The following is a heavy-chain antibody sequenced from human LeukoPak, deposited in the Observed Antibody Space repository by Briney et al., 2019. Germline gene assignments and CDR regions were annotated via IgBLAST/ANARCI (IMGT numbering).Heavy chain of an antibody. Sequence: QAGGSLRLSCAASGFTFSSYWMSWVRQAPGKGLEWVANIKQDGSEKYYVDSVKGRFTISRDNAKNSLYLQMNSLRAEDTAVYYCARYSCTNGVCRFDYWGQGTLVTVSS. CDR1: GFTFSSYW. CDR3: ARYSCTNGVCRFDY. CDR2: IKQDGSEK. D-gene: IGHD2-8*01. J-gene: IGHJ4*02. V-gene: IGHV3-7*03.